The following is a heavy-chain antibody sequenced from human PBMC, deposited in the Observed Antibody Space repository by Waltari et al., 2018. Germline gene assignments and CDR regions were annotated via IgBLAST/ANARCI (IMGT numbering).Heavy chain of an antibody. CDR2: IDPSDSYT. Sequence: EVQLVQSGAEVKKPGESLRISCQGSGYPFTTYWIAWVRQMPGKGLEWMGRIDPSDSYTDYSPSFQGHVTISADKSISTAYLQWSSLKASDNAIYYCARRHYFGSGDYWYFDLWGRGTLVTVSS. CDR3: ARRHYFGSGDYWYFDL. CDR1: GYPFTTYW. D-gene: IGHD3-10*01. V-gene: IGHV5-10-1*03. J-gene: IGHJ2*01.